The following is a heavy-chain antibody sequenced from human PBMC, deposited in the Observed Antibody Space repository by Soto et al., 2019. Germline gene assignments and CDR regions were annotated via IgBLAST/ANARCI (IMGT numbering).Heavy chain of an antibody. V-gene: IGHV1-18*01. J-gene: IGHJ4*02. Sequence: QVQLVQSGAEVKKPRASVKVSCKGLGYNFIKYGINWVRQAPGQGLEWMGWISPYSGYTHSAQKFQGRLTLTTDTAATTAYMELRSLRSADTALYYCTREAIVVIPAAQPSHFDSWGQGTLVTVSS. CDR1: GYNFIKYG. CDR3: TREAIVVIPAAQPSHFDS. D-gene: IGHD2-2*01. CDR2: ISPYSGYT.